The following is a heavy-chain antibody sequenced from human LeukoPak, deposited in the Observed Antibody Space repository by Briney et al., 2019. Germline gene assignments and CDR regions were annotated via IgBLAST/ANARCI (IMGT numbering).Heavy chain of an antibody. CDR1: GFTFSSFA. D-gene: IGHD3-22*01. Sequence: GGSLRLSCAASGFTFSSFAMHWVRQAPGKGLEWVAVISYDGSNKYYADSVKGRFTISKDNSKNTLYLQMNSLRAEDTAMYYCARDGNYYDSSGYLRGNPFDYWGQGTLVTVSS. V-gene: IGHV3-30-3*01. CDR2: ISYDGSNK. J-gene: IGHJ4*02. CDR3: ARDGNYYDSSGYLRGNPFDY.